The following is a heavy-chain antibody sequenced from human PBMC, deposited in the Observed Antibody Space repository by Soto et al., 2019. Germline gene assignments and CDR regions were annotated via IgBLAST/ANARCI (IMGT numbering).Heavy chain of an antibody. CDR2: IIPITGTA. Sequence: QVQLVQSGAEVKKPRSSGNNSCKASGGTFSSYDISWVRQAPVQGLQWMGGIIPITGTANYAQNFQSRVTIAAEEPTSTAYMELSSLRSEDTAVHYCARPSVDTHSNRMVETLDYLDSWGQGAQVTVSS. CDR1: GGTFSSYD. D-gene: IGHD2-15*01. V-gene: IGHV1-69*01. J-gene: IGHJ4*02. CDR3: ARPSVDTHSNRMVETLDYLDS.